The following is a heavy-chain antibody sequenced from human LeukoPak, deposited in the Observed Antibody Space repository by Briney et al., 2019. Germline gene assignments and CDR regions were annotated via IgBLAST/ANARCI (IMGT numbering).Heavy chain of an antibody. Sequence: SETLSLTCTLSGGSISSYYWSWIRQPPGKGLEWIGYIYYSGSTNYNPSLKSRVTISVDTSKNQFSLKLSSVTAADTAVYYCARLQAGLGWFDPWGQGTLVTVSS. CDR2: IYYSGST. J-gene: IGHJ5*02. CDR3: ARLQAGLGWFDP. V-gene: IGHV4-59*08. CDR1: GGSISSYY. D-gene: IGHD3/OR15-3a*01.